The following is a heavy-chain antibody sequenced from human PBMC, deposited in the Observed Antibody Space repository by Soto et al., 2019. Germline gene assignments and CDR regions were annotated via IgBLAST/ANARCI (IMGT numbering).Heavy chain of an antibody. J-gene: IGHJ4*02. CDR2: IYYSGST. D-gene: IGHD4-4*01. V-gene: IGHV4-59*08. CDR3: ARHSNRNYGLYYFDY. Sequence: PSETLSLTCTVSGGSVSSYYWSWIRQSPGKGLEWIGYIYYSGSTKYKPSLKSRVTISVDTSKNQFSLKVSSATAAVTSLYYCARHSNRNYGLYYFDYWGLGALVTVSS. CDR1: GGSVSSYY.